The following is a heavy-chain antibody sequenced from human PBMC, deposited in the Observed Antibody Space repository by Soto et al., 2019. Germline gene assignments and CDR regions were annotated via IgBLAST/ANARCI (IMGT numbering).Heavy chain of an antibody. CDR3: ARHARWFGELAPNFDY. CDR2: IYYSGST. Sequence: QVQLQESGPGLVKPSETLSLTCTVSGGSISSYYWSWIRQPPGKGLEWIGYIYYSGSTNYNPSLKSRVTISVDTSKNQFSLKLSAVNAADTAVYYCARHARWFGELAPNFDYWGQGTLVTVSS. D-gene: IGHD3-10*01. J-gene: IGHJ4*02. V-gene: IGHV4-59*08. CDR1: GGSISSYY.